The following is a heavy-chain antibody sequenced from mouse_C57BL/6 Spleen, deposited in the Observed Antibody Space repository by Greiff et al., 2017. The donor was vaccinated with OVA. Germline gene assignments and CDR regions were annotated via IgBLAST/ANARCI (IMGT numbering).Heavy chain of an antibody. CDR2: IDPSDSYT. D-gene: IGHD1-2*01. CDR3: ARRPLGRTAGDAY. Sequence: QVQLQQPGAELVKPGASVKLSCKASGYTFTSYWMQWVKQRPGQGLEWIGEIDPSDSYTNYNQKFKGKATLTVDTSSSTAYMQLSSLTSEDSAVYYCARRPLGRTAGDAYWGQGTLVTVSA. V-gene: IGHV1-50*01. J-gene: IGHJ3*01. CDR1: GYTFTSYW.